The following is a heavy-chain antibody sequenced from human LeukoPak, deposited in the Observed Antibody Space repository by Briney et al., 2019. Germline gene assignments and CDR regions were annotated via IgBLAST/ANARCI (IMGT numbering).Heavy chain of an antibody. Sequence: GGSLRLSCAASGFTFSSYWMTWVRQTPGKGLEWVANIKKDGSEKYYVDSVKGRFTISRDNAKNSLYLQMNSLRAEDTAVYYCARDTSNHDYWGQGTLVTVSS. CDR1: GFTFSSYW. J-gene: IGHJ4*02. V-gene: IGHV3-7*01. CDR2: IKKDGSEK. D-gene: IGHD1-14*01. CDR3: ARDTSNHDY.